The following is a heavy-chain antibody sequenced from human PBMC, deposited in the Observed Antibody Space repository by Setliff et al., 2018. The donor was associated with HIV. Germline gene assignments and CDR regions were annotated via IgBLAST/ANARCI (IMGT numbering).Heavy chain of an antibody. CDR3: ARHVGISIGGTRGDFDC. CDR2: ICSSGST. J-gene: IGHJ4*02. Sequence: SETLSLTCTVSGGSMSPYYWSWIRQPPGKGLEWIGYICSSGSTNYNPSPKSRVTISVDTSKNQFSLRLSSVTAADTAMYYCARHVGISIGGTRGDFDCWGQGTLVTVSS. V-gene: IGHV4-4*09. D-gene: IGHD6-13*01. CDR1: GGSMSPYY.